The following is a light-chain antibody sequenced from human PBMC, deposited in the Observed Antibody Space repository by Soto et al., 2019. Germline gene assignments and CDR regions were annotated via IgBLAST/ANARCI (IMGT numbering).Light chain of an antibody. Sequence: EIVLTQSPGTLSLSPGGRATLSCRASQSVSRNYVAWYQQKPGQSPRLLIYGASTRATGIPARFSGSGSGTEFTLSISSLQSEDFAVYYCKQYKEWPPFTFGQGTRLEIK. CDR2: GAS. CDR1: QSVSRN. J-gene: IGKJ5*01. CDR3: KQYKEWPPFT. V-gene: IGKV3-15*01.